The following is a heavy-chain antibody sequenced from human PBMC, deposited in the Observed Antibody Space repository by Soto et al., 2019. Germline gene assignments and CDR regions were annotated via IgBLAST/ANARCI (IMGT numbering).Heavy chain of an antibody. CDR2: IIPIFGTA. Sequence: GASVKVSCKASGGTFSSYAISWVRQAPGQGLEWMGGIIPIFGTANYAQKFQGRVTITADESTSTAYMELSSLRSEDTAVYYCARAQPYCSGGSCYSTHWFDPWGQGTLVTVSS. V-gene: IGHV1-69*13. CDR3: ARAQPYCSGGSCYSTHWFDP. D-gene: IGHD2-15*01. J-gene: IGHJ5*02. CDR1: GGTFSSYA.